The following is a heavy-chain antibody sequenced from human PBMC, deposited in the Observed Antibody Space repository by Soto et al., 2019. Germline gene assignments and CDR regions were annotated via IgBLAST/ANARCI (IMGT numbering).Heavy chain of an antibody. Sequence: TLSLTCAVSGDYISSGDFFWTWIRQSPGKGLEWLAYIYKSETSYYNPSLKSRLFISIDTSNNLFSLQLTSVTAADTAFYYCARSLSASSGWFDPWGQGTLVTVS. CDR2: IYKSETS. CDR3: ARSLSASSGWFDP. V-gene: IGHV4-30-4*01. CDR1: GDYISSGDFF. D-gene: IGHD6-6*01. J-gene: IGHJ5*02.